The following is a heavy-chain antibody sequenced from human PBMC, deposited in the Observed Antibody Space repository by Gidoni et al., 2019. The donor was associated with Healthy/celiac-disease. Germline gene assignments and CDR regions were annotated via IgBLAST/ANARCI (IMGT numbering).Heavy chain of an antibody. CDR2: INHRGIT. CDR3: SRVDARPFDY. J-gene: IGHJ4*02. CDR1: GGSVSGYY. D-gene: IGHD6-6*01. V-gene: IGHV4-34*01. Sequence: QVQLQQSGAGLLQPAETLSLTCAVYGGSVSGYYWRWIRQPPGKGLEWIGEINHRGITNYNPSFKSRVTMSVDTSKSKCSLSLIPVTAADTPVYYCSRVDARPFDYLGQGTLVTVSS.